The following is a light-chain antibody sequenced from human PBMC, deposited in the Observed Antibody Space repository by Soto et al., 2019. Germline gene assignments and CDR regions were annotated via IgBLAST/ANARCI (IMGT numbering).Light chain of an antibody. J-gene: IGLJ1*01. CDR3: CSYASSSVYV. Sequence: QSVLTQPRSVSGSPGQSVAISCTGTRSDVGGYNYVSWYQQHPGKAPKLMIYDVNKRPSGVPDRFSGSKSGNTASLTISGLQAEDEADYYCCSYASSSVYVFGTGTKVTVL. CDR1: RSDVGGYNY. V-gene: IGLV2-11*01. CDR2: DVN.